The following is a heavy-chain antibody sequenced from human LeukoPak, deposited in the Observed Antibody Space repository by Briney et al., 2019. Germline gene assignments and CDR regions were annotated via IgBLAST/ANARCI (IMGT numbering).Heavy chain of an antibody. J-gene: IGHJ4*02. CDR3: TRGNDTTGYFTY. Sequence: RASVKVSYKASGYTFTNYTVNWVRQAPGQGLEYMGWINTNTGNPTYAQDFAGRFVFSLDTSVTTTYLQINSLKAADSAVYYCTRGNDTTGYFTYWGQGTLVTVSS. V-gene: IGHV7-4-1*02. D-gene: IGHD3-9*01. CDR2: INTNTGNP. CDR1: GYTFTNYT.